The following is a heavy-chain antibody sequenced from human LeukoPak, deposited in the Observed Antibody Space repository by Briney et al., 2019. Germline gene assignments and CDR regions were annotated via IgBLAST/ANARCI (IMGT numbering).Heavy chain of an antibody. J-gene: IGHJ4*02. D-gene: IGHD4-17*01. V-gene: IGHV3-73*01. CDR2: IRSKANSYAT. CDR3: TRHSVGDYGL. Sequence: HPGGSLKLSCAASGFTFSGSAMHWVRQASGKGLEWVGRIRSKANSYATAYAASAKGRFTISRDDSKNTAYLQMNSLKTEDTAVYYCTRHSVGDYGLRGQGTLVTVSS. CDR1: GFTFSGSA.